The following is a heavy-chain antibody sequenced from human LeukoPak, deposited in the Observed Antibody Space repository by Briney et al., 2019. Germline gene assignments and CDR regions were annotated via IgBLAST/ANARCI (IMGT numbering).Heavy chain of an antibody. Sequence: ASVKVSCKASGYTFTSYYMHWVRQAPGQGLEWMGIINPSGGSTSYAQKFQGRVTMTRDTSTSTVYMELSSLRSEDTAVYYCARDAHRNYGSGSYYNVGEDYWGQGTLVTVSS. V-gene: IGHV1-46*01. CDR2: INPSGGST. D-gene: IGHD3-10*01. CDR1: GYTFTSYY. CDR3: ARDAHRNYGSGSYYNVGEDY. J-gene: IGHJ4*02.